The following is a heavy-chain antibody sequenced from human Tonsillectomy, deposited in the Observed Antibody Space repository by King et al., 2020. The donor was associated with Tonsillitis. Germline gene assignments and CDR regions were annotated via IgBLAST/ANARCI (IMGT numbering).Heavy chain of an antibody. D-gene: IGHD3-3*01. CDR2: IYSGGST. J-gene: IGHJ4*02. Sequence: VQLVESGGGLIQPGGSLRLSCAASGFTVSSNYMSWVRQAPGKGLEWVSVIYSGGSTYYADSVKGRFTISRDNSKNTLYLQMNSLRAEDTTVYYCARAPPEYVFGSGFGDYWRQEPLPPVPS. V-gene: IGHV3-53*01. CDR3: ARAPPEYVFGSGFGDY. CDR1: GFTVSSNY.